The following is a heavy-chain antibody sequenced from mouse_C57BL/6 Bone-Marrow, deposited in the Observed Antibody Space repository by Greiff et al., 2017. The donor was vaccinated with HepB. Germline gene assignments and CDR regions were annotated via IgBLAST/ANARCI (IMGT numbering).Heavy chain of an antibody. Sequence: QVQLQQPGAELVKPGASVKMSCKASGYTFTSYWITWVKQRPGQGLEWIGDIYPGSGSTNYTEKFKSKATLTVDTSSSTAYMQLSSLTSEDSAVYYCATPLRITTVTSYAMDYWGQGTSVTVSS. CDR3: ATPLRITTVTSYAMDY. J-gene: IGHJ4*01. D-gene: IGHD1-1*01. V-gene: IGHV1-55*01. CDR2: IYPGSGST. CDR1: GYTFTSYW.